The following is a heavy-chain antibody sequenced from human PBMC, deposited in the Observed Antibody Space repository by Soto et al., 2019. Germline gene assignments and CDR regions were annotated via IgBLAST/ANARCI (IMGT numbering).Heavy chain of an antibody. CDR3: ARLNAGTTYYYYGMDV. Sequence: QLQQHESGPGLVKPSETLSLTCTVSGASISSSSYYWGWIRQPPGKGLEWIGSIYYSGSTYYNPSLKSRVTISVDTSKNQFSLKLSSVTAADTALYYCARLNAGTTYYYYGMDVWGQGTTVTVSS. V-gene: IGHV4-39*01. J-gene: IGHJ6*02. D-gene: IGHD1-7*01. CDR2: IYYSGST. CDR1: GASISSSSYY.